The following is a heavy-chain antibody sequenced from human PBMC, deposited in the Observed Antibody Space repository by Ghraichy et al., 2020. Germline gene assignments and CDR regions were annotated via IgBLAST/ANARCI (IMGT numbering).Heavy chain of an antibody. J-gene: IGHJ4*02. CDR1: GFTFSDFY. D-gene: IGHD6-13*01. Sequence: GGSLRLSCAASGFTFSDFYMSWIRQAPGKGLEWVSYISSSGSTIYYADSVKGRFTISRDNAKDSLFLQMNSLRAEDTAVYYCARDSSSWYEPPDYWGQGTLVTVSS. V-gene: IGHV3-11*01. CDR2: ISSSGSTI. CDR3: ARDSSSWYEPPDY.